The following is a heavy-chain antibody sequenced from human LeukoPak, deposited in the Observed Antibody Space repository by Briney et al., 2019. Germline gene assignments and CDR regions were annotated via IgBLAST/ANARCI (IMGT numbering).Heavy chain of an antibody. J-gene: IGHJ4*02. CDR2: LYQTGTT. D-gene: IGHD3-3*01. CDR1: AHFIRNGYY. V-gene: IGHV4-38-2*01. Sequence: KPSETLSLTCAVSAHFIRNGYYWGWIRKPPGKGLEWIGRLYQTGTTFYNPSLKSRLSISVDTSNNCFSLTLRSVTAEDTAVYYCSRQGGGFWGGSYPFDYWGQGTLVAVSS. CDR3: SRQGGGFWGGSYPFDY.